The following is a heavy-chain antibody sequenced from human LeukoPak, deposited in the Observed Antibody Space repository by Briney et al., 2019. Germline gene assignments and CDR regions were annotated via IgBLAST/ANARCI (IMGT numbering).Heavy chain of an antibody. V-gene: IGHV1-46*01. CDR3: ARDQEVVPAAIRGAFDI. D-gene: IGHD2-2*01. J-gene: IGHJ3*02. CDR2: INPSGGST. CDR1: GYTFTSYY. Sequence: ASVKVSCKASGYTFTSYYMHWVRQAPGQGLEWMGIINPSGGSTSYAQKFQGRVTMTRDTSTSTVYMELSSLRSEDTAVYYCARDQEVVPAAIRGAFDIWGQGTMVTVSS.